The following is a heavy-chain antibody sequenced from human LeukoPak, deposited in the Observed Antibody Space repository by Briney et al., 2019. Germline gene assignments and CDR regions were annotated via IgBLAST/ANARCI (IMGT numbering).Heavy chain of an antibody. CDR3: ARHISDYDILTGPYYYGMDV. CDR2: IYYSGST. V-gene: IGHV4-59*08. CDR1: GGSISSYY. J-gene: IGHJ6*02. D-gene: IGHD3-9*01. Sequence: NPSETLSLTCAVSGGSISSYYWSWIRQPPGKGLEWVGYIYYSGSTNYNPSLKSRVTISVDTSKNQFSLKLSSVTAADTAVYYCARHISDYDILTGPYYYGMDVWGQGTTVTVSS.